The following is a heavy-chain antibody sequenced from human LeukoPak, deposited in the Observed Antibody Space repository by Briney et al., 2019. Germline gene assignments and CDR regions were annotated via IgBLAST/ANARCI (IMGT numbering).Heavy chain of an antibody. CDR1: GFTFSSYA. J-gene: IGHJ4*02. CDR2: ISGSGGST. CDR3: AKLGRYCSSTSCYYFDY. D-gene: IGHD2-2*01. V-gene: IGHV3-23*01. Sequence: GGSLRLSCAASGFTFSSYAMSWVRQAPGKGLEWVPAISGSGGSTYYADSVKGRFTISRDNSKNTLYLQMNSLRAEDTAVYYCAKLGRYCSSTSCYYFDYWGQGTLVTVSS.